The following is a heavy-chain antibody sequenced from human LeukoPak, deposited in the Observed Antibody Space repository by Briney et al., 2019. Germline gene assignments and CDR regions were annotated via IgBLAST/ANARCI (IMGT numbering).Heavy chain of an antibody. Sequence: SETLSLTCTVSGGSISSGGYYWSWMRQPAGKGLEWIGRIYTSGYTNYNPSLKSRVTISVDTSKNQFSLKLSSATAADTAVYYCAREQGVLDYWGQGALVTVSS. J-gene: IGHJ4*02. D-gene: IGHD6-6*01. CDR1: GGSISSGGYY. CDR2: IYTSGYT. CDR3: AREQGVLDY. V-gene: IGHV4-61*02.